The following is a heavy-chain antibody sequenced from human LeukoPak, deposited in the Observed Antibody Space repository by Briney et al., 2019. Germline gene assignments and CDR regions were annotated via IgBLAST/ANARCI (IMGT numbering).Heavy chain of an antibody. CDR3: ARSGGYDLDSR. CDR1: GGSISSYY. CDR2: IYYSGST. J-gene: IGHJ4*02. V-gene: IGHV4-59*01. Sequence: SETLSLTCTVSGGSISSYYWSWIRQPPGKGLEWIGYIYYSGSTNYNPSLKSRVTISVDTSKNQFSLKLSSVTAADTAVYYCARSGGYDLDSRWGQGTLVTVSS. D-gene: IGHD5-12*01.